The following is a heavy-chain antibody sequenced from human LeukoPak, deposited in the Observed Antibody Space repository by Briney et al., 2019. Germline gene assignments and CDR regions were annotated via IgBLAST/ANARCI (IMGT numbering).Heavy chain of an antibody. J-gene: IGHJ4*02. CDR1: GFTFSSYS. Sequence: GGSLRLSCAASGFTFSSYSMNWVRQAPGKGREGVASISSSSSYIYYADSVKGGFTISRDNAKNSLYLQMTSLRAEDTAVYYCARSAIYTNYFDYWGQGTLVTVSS. V-gene: IGHV3-21*01. D-gene: IGHD5-18*01. CDR3: ARSAIYTNYFDY. CDR2: ISSSSSYI.